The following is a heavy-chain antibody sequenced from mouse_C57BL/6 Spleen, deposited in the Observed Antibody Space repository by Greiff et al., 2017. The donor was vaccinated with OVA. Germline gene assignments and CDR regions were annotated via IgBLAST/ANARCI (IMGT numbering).Heavy chain of an antibody. D-gene: IGHD2-2*01. CDR2: IWWDDDK. Sequence: QVTLKESGPGILQPSQTLSLTCSFSGFSLSTFGMGVGWIRQPSGKGLEWLAHIWWDDDKYYNPALKSRPTISKDTSKNKVFLKIANVDTADTATYYCARIRVDGYDRDWYFDVWGTGTTVTVSS. V-gene: IGHV8-8*01. CDR1: GFSLSTFGMG. J-gene: IGHJ1*03. CDR3: ARIRVDGYDRDWYFDV.